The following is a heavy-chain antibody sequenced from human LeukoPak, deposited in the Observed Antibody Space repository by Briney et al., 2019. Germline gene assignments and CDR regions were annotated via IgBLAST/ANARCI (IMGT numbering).Heavy chain of an antibody. D-gene: IGHD2-2*01. V-gene: IGHV3-66*01. J-gene: IGHJ4*02. CDR3: AREPPNAPYFDY. Sequence: GGSLRLSCAASGFTVSSNYMSWVRQAPGKGLEWVSVIYSGGSTYCADSVKGRFTISRDNSKNTLYLQMNRLRAEDTAVYYCAREPPNAPYFDYWGQGTLVTVSS. CDR1: GFTVSSNY. CDR2: IYSGGST.